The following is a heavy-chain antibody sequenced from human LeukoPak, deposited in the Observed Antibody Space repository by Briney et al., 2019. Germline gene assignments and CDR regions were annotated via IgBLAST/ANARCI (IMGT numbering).Heavy chain of an antibody. Sequence: SGGSLRLSCAASGFTFSSYSMNWVRQAPGKGLEWVSSISSSSSYIYYADSVKGRFTISRDNAKNSLFLQMNSLRAEDTAIYYCGRNGAYCIDYWGQGTLVTVSS. CDR2: ISSSSSYI. V-gene: IGHV3-21*04. J-gene: IGHJ4*02. CDR3: GRNGAYCIDY. D-gene: IGHD2-8*01. CDR1: GFTFSSYS.